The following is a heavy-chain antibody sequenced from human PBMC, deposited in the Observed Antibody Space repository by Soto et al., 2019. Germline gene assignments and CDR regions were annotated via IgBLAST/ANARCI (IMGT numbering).Heavy chain of an antibody. CDR3: AKAQYSSTPFDY. J-gene: IGHJ4*02. V-gene: IGHV3-9*01. CDR2: ISWNSGSI. D-gene: IGHD6-13*01. Sequence: EVQLVESGGGLVQPGRSLRLSCAASGFTFDDYAMHWVRQAPGKGLEWVSGISWNSGSIGYADSVKGRFTISRDNAKNSLYLQMNSLRAEDTALYYCAKAQYSSTPFDYWGQGTLVTVSS. CDR1: GFTFDDYA.